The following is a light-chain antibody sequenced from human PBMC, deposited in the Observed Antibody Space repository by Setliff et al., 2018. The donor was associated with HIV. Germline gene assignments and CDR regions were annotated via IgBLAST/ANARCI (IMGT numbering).Light chain of an antibody. CDR1: SSDVGGYNY. CDR2: EVS. Sequence: QSVLTQPPSASGSPGQSVTISCTGTSSDVGGYNYVSWYQQYPGKAPKLVISEVSNRPSGLSNRFSGSKSGDTASLTISGLQTEDEADYYCSSYTATSTLYVFGTGTEVTVL. V-gene: IGLV2-14*01. CDR3: SSYTATSTLYV. J-gene: IGLJ1*01.